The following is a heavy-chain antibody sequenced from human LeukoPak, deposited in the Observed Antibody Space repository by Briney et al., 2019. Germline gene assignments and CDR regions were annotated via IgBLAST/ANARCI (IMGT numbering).Heavy chain of an antibody. CDR1: GFTVSSNY. V-gene: IGHV3-53*05. Sequence: GGSLRLSCAASGFTVSSNYMSWVRQAPGKGLEWVSVIYSGGSTYYADSVKGRFTISRDNSKNTLYLQMNSLRAEDTAVYYCAKDAYDIPAFFDYWGQGTLVTVSP. CDR2: IYSGGST. CDR3: AKDAYDIPAFFDY. J-gene: IGHJ4*02. D-gene: IGHD3-9*01.